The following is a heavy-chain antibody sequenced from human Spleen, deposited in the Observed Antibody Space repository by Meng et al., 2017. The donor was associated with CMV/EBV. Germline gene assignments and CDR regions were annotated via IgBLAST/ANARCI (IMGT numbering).Heavy chain of an antibody. Sequence: SCTASGGTLSSYAITWVRQAPGQGREWMGGIIPMLGNAKNAEKFQGRVTITTDESMTTAYMELSSLRSEDTAVYYCGGGNGGAFDIWGQGTMVTVSS. CDR1: GGTLSSYA. D-gene: IGHD4-23*01. V-gene: IGHV1-69*05. CDR3: GGGNGGAFDI. CDR2: IIPMLGNA. J-gene: IGHJ3*02.